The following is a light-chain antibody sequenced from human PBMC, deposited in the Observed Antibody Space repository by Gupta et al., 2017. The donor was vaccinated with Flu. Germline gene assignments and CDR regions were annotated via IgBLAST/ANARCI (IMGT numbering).Light chain of an antibody. CDR3: QQSYHTPAWT. CDR2: AAS. CDR1: QTISTY. V-gene: IGKV1-39*01. J-gene: IGKJ1*01. Sequence: DFQMTQSPSSLFAPVGDRVTITCRASQTISTYLNWYQQKAGKAPKLLIYAASSLQEGVPSRFSGSGSGTDFTLTISSLQPEDFATYFCQQSYHTPAWTFGQGTKVEIK.